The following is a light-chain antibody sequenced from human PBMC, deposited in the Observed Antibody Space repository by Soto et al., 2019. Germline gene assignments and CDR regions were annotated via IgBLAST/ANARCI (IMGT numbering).Light chain of an antibody. J-gene: IGKJ1*01. Sequence: EIVLTQSPGTLSLSPGERATLSCRASQSVHSNFLAWYQQKPGQAPMLLIYDASRRATGIPDRFSGSGSGTDFTLTISRLEPEDFAVYDCHQYLSSWTVVHGTKVEIK. CDR2: DAS. CDR1: QSVHSNF. V-gene: IGKV3-20*01. CDR3: HQYLSSWT.